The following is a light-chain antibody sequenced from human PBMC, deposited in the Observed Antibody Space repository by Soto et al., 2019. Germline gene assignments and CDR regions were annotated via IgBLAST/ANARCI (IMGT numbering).Light chain of an antibody. CDR3: QQTFITPPLT. Sequence: DIQMTQSPSSLSASIGDRITITCRASQSISTYLNWYQQKPGKAPSLLIYGASTLQSGVPSRFSGSGSATYFTLTISSLQPEDFATYYCQQTFITPPLTFGGGTKVEIK. V-gene: IGKV1-39*01. J-gene: IGKJ4*01. CDR2: GAS. CDR1: QSISTY.